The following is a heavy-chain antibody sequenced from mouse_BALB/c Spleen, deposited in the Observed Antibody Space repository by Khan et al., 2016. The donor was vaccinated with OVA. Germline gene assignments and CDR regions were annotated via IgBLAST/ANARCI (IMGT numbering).Heavy chain of an antibody. CDR3: ARGGYGSCGF. CDR2: INPSSDYS. J-gene: IGHJ3*01. D-gene: IGHD1-1*01. V-gene: IGHV1-4*01. Sequence: QVQLQQPGAELARPGASVKMSCKASGYIFTNYMMHWVKQRPGQGLEWIGDINPSSDYSNYNQNFKDKATLTAENSSSTAYMQLSSLTSEDSAVYYCARGGYGSCGFWGQGTPVTVSA. CDR1: GYIFTNYM.